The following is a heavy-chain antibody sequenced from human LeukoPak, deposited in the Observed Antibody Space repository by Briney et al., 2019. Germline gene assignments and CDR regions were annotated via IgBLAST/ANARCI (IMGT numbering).Heavy chain of an antibody. Sequence: GASVKVSCKASGYTFTGYYMHWVRQAPGQGLEWMGWISAYNGNTNYAQKLQGRVTMTTDTSTSTAYMELRSLRSDDTAVYYCARVAGSGWWFLRLTYFDYWGQGTLVTVSS. D-gene: IGHD6-19*01. CDR1: GYTFTGYY. V-gene: IGHV1-18*04. CDR3: ARVAGSGWWFLRLTYFDY. CDR2: ISAYNGNT. J-gene: IGHJ4*02.